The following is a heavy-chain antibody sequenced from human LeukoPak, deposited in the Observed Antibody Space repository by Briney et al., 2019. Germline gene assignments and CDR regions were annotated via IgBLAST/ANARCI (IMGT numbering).Heavy chain of an antibody. D-gene: IGHD6-13*01. V-gene: IGHV3-74*01. J-gene: IGHJ5*02. Sequence: GGSLRLSCAASGFTFSSYSMNWVRQAPGKGLVWVSRINSDGSSTTYADSVKGRFTISRDNAKNTLYLQMNSLRAEDTAVYYCAREVAAAGIGWFDPWGQGTLVTVSS. CDR1: GFTFSSYS. CDR2: INSDGSST. CDR3: AREVAAAGIGWFDP.